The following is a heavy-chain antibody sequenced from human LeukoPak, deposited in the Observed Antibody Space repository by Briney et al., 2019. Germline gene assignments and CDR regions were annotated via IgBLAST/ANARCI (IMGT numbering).Heavy chain of an antibody. CDR2: LRYDGSNA. CDR1: GFTFSSHG. CDR3: AKGGRITIFGVVDS. V-gene: IGHV3-30*02. Sequence: GGSLRLSCAASGFTFSSHGIHWVRQAPGKGPEWVAFLRYDGSNAYYSDSVKGRFTISRDNSRNTVHLEMNRLRPEDTAVYYCAKGGRITIFGVVDSWGQGTLVTVSS. D-gene: IGHD3-3*01. J-gene: IGHJ5*01.